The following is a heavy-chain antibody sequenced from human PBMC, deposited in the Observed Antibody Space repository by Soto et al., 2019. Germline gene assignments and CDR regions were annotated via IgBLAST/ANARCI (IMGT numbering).Heavy chain of an antibody. J-gene: IGHJ4*02. CDR3: ATEKGYISGPKIFEY. CDR2: IYDSGSS. Sequence: SPTGTGSGASLSSGDYFWSWIRQSPGKELEWIGYIYDSGSSYYNPSLKSRVTKSVDTSKNQFSLNLRVVTAADAAAYYCATEKGYISGPKIFEYWGQATLVTVSS. CDR1: GASLSSGDYF. D-gene: IGHD5-12*01. V-gene: IGHV4-30-4*02.